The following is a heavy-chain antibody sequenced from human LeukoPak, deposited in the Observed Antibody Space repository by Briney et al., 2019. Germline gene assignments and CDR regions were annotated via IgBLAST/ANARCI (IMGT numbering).Heavy chain of an antibody. CDR1: GFTFISYA. CDR3: AREGYDSSGHLSSGAFDI. CDR2: ISGGAGST. Sequence: GGSLRLSCAASGFTFISYAMSWVRQAAGKGLEWVSGISGGAGSTHHADSVRGRFAISRDTSRNTLYLQMNSLRADDTAVYYCAREGYDSSGHLSSGAFDIWGHGTMVTVSS. D-gene: IGHD3-22*01. J-gene: IGHJ3*02. V-gene: IGHV3-23*01.